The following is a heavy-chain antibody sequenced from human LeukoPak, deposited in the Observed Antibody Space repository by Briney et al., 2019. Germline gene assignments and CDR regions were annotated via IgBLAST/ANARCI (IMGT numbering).Heavy chain of an antibody. V-gene: IGHV3-23*01. D-gene: IGHD3-9*01. CDR3: SRQESAYDILTGNSDY. CDR1: GFTFSSYA. CDR2: ISGSGGST. J-gene: IGHJ4*02. Sequence: PGGSLRLSCAASGFTFSSYAMSWVRQAPGKGLEWVSAISGSGGSTYYADSVKGRFTISRDNSKNTLYLQMNSLRAEDAAVYYFSRQESAYDILTGNSDYWGQGTLVTVSS.